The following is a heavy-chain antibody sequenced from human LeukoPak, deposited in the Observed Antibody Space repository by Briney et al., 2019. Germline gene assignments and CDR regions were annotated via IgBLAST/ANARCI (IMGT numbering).Heavy chain of an antibody. CDR1: GHTFTSYA. CDR2: INAGNGNT. Sequence: GASVKVSCKASGHTFTSYAMHWVRQAPGQRLEWMGWINAGNGNTKYSQKFQGRVTITRDTSASTAYMELSSLRSEDTAVYYCARDLAPGIAVAGPPAPNKYNWFDPWGQGTLVSVST. J-gene: IGHJ5*02. V-gene: IGHV1-3*01. CDR3: ARDLAPGIAVAGPPAPNKYNWFDP. D-gene: IGHD6-19*01.